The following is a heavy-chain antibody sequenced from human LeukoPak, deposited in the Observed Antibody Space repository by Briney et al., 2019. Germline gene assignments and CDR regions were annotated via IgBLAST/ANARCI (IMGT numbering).Heavy chain of an antibody. CDR1: GFTFSSHV. V-gene: IGHV3-66*04. D-gene: IGHD2-15*01. Sequence: GGSLRLSCAASGFTFSSHVISWVRQTPGKGLEWVSVIYSGGSTYYADSVKGRFTISRDNSKNTLYLQMNSLRAEDTAVYYCARLYCSGGSCYKGAGDYWGQGTLVTVSS. CDR3: ARLYCSGGSCYKGAGDY. J-gene: IGHJ4*02. CDR2: IYSGGST.